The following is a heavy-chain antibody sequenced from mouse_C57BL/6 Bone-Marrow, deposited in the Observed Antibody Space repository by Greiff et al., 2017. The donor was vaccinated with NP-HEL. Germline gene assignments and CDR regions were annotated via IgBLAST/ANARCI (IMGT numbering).Heavy chain of an antibody. J-gene: IGHJ3*01. V-gene: IGHV14-4*01. Sequence: EVQRVESGAELVRPGASVKLSCTASGFNIKDDYMHWVKQRPEQGLEWIGWIDPENGDTEYASKFQGKATITADTSSNTAYLQLSSLTSEDTAVYYCTTLSDGYYSAYWGQGTLVTVSA. CDR1: GFNIKDDY. D-gene: IGHD2-3*01. CDR2: IDPENGDT. CDR3: TTLSDGYYSAY.